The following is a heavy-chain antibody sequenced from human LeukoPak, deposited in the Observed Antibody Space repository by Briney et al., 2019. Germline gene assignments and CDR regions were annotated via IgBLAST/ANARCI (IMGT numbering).Heavy chain of an antibody. CDR3: ARERDCSSTSCPIGY. CDR1: GYTFTSYG. V-gene: IGHV1-18*01. Sequence: ASVKVSCKASGYTFTSYGISWVRQAPGQGREWMGWISAYNGNTNYAQKLQGRVTMTTDTSTSTAYMELRSLRSDDTAVYYCARERDCSSTSCPIGYWGQGTLVTVSS. J-gene: IGHJ4*02. D-gene: IGHD2-2*01. CDR2: ISAYNGNT.